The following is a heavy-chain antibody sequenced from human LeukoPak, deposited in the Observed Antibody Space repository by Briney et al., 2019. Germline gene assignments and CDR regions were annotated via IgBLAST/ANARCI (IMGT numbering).Heavy chain of an antibody. V-gene: IGHV4-34*01. CDR3: ASSTRRSFYM. CDR2: ITHSGST. CDR1: GRSFSGYY. Sequence: ETSETLSLTCAVYGRSFSGYYWSWIRQPPGKGLEWIGEITHSGSTNYNTSLKSGVSISVETSKIPFSLKLSSVTAAHTVVYYWASSTRRSFYMGGRGTTVTLSS. J-gene: IGHJ3*02.